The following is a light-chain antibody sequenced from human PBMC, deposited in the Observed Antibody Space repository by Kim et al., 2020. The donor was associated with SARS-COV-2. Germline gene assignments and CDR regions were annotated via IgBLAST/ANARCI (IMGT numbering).Light chain of an antibody. J-gene: IGKJ4*01. V-gene: IGKV3-15*01. CDR3: QQYNDWLT. Sequence: SVPPGERATLSCRASQSVSSNLAWYQQKPGQAPRLLISGASTRATGIPARFSGSGSGTEFTLTISSLQSEDFAVYYCQQYNDWLTFGGGTKVDIK. CDR2: GAS. CDR1: QSVSSN.